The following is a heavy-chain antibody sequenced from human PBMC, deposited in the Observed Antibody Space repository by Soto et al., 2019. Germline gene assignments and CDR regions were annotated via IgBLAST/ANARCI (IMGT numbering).Heavy chain of an antibody. V-gene: IGHV2-5*01. D-gene: IGHD1-1*01. J-gene: IGHJ3*02. Sequence: QITLKGSGPTLVPPTQTLTLTCTLSGISLSTSGVGLGWIRQTTGKALERLALVYWNDDKHYSPSLKSRLTITKDTSKNQAILTMTNMDPVDTATYYCARGLATLPVFSFYIWGQGTVFTVSS. CDR3: ARGLATLPVFSFYI. CDR2: VYWNDDK. CDR1: GISLSTSGVG.